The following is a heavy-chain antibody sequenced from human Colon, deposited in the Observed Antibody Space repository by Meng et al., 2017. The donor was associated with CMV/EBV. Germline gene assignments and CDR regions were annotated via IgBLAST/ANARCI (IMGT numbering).Heavy chain of an antibody. CDR1: GYTFTGYY. CDR2: INPNSGCT. J-gene: IGHJ5*02. CDR3: ARDGLGGYCSGGSCYDWFDP. Sequence: ASVKVSCKASGYTFTGYYMHWVRQAPGQGLEWMGWINPNSGCTNYAQKFQGRVTMTRDTSISTAYMELSRLRSDDTAVYYCARDGLGGYCSGGSCYDWFDPWGQGTLVTVSS. V-gene: IGHV1-2*02. D-gene: IGHD2-15*01.